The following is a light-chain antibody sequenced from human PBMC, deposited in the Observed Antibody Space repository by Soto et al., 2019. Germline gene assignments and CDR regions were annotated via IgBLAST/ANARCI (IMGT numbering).Light chain of an antibody. CDR1: NSDIGSYNR. CDR2: EVS. J-gene: IGLJ3*02. CDR3: SSYTTSSTVV. V-gene: IGLV2-18*02. Sequence: QPVLTQPPSVSGSPGQSVTISCSGTNSDIGSYNRVSWYQQPPGTAPKLIIYEVSHRPSGVPARFSGSKSANAASLTISGLQAEDEADYYCSSYTTSSTVVFGGGTKVTVL.